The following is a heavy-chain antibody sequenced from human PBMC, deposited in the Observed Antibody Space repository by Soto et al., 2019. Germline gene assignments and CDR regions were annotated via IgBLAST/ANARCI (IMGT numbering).Heavy chain of an antibody. CDR1: GFTFSNVW. V-gene: IGHV3-15*01. J-gene: IGHJ3*02. CDR3: ATSEWNDAFDI. D-gene: IGHD3-3*01. CDR2: IKRKNDGETT. Sequence: EVQLVESGGGLVKPGGSLRLSCAASGFTFSNVWMTWIRQAPGKGLEWVGRIKRKNDGETTDYGAHVKGRFTVSRDDSKNTLYLQMNSVKTEYTGLYYCATSEWNDAFDIWGHGTMVTVSS.